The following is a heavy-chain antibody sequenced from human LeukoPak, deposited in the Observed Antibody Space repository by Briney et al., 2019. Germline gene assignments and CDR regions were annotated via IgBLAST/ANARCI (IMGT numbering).Heavy chain of an antibody. V-gene: IGHV4-39*01. CDR2: IYYSGST. D-gene: IGHD5-12*01. Sequence: PSETLSLTCTVSGGSISSSSYYWGWIRQPPGKGLEWIGSIYYSGSTYYNPSLKSRVTISVYTSKNQFSLKLSSVTAADTAVYYCARHIVATITGVDYWGQGTLVTVSS. CDR3: ARHIVATITGVDY. CDR1: GGSISSSSYY. J-gene: IGHJ4*02.